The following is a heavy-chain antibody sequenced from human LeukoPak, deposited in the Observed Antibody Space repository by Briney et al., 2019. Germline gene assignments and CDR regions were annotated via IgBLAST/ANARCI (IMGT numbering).Heavy chain of an antibody. CDR3: ARESYSMSWYYFDY. J-gene: IGHJ4*02. CDR1: GGSISGYY. CDR2: IYYSGST. V-gene: IGHV4-59*12. Sequence: SETLSLTCIVSGGSISGYYWSWIRQSPGKGLEWIGYIYYSGSTNYNPSLKSRVTISVDTSKNQFSLKLTPVTAADTAVYYCARESYSMSWYYFDYWGQGTLVTVSS. D-gene: IGHD1-26*01.